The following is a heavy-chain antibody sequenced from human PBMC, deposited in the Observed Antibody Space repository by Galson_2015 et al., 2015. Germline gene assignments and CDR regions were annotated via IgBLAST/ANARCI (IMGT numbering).Heavy chain of an antibody. D-gene: IGHD3-16*01. CDR3: SRHLGTWNFDS. J-gene: IGHJ4*02. CDR2: IKEDGTEK. CDR1: GFTFSSYS. Sequence: SLRLSCAGSGFTFSSYSMHWVRQAPGKGLEWVANIKEDGTEKYYVDSVKGRFTISRDNAKNSLYLQMNSLRVEDTAVYYCSRHLGTWNFDSWGQGTLVTVSS. V-gene: IGHV3-7*01.